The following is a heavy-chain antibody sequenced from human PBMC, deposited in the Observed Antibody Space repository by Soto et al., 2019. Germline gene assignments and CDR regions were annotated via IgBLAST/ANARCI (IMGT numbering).Heavy chain of an antibody. J-gene: IGHJ3*02. Sequence: SETLSLTCAVYGGSFSGYYWSWIRQPPGKGLEWIGEINHSGSTNYNPSLKSRVTISVDTSKNQFSLKLSSVTAADTAVYYCARPPSIPDDSSGYYFDAFDIWGQGTMVT. V-gene: IGHV4-34*01. CDR2: INHSGST. D-gene: IGHD3-22*01. CDR3: ARPPSIPDDSSGYYFDAFDI. CDR1: GGSFSGYY.